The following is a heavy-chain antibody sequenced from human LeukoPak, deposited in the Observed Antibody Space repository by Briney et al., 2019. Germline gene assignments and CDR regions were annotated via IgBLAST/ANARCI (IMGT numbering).Heavy chain of an antibody. D-gene: IGHD2-2*01. J-gene: IGHJ6*02. CDR2: IYPGDSDT. CDR1: GYSFTSYW. V-gene: IGHV5-51*01. CDR3: ARRGYCSSTSCWDYYGMDV. Sequence: GESLKISCKGSGYSFTSYWIGWVRQMPGKGLEWMGIIYPGDSDTRYSPSFQGQVTISADKSISTAYLQWSSLKASDTAMYYCARRGYCSSTSCWDYYGMDVWGQGTTVTVSS.